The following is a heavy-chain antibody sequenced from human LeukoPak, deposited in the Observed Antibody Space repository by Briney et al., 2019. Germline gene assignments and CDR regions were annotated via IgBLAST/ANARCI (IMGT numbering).Heavy chain of an antibody. CDR2: INHSGST. Sequence: SETLSLTCAVYGGSFSGYYWSWIRQPPGKGLEWIGEINHSGSTNYNPSLKSRVTISVDTSKNQFSLKLSSVTAADTAVYYCAREIALSVAGTLSWAGAIDYWGQGTLVTVSS. D-gene: IGHD6-19*01. V-gene: IGHV4-34*01. J-gene: IGHJ4*02. CDR3: AREIALSVAGTLSWAGAIDY. CDR1: GGSFSGYY.